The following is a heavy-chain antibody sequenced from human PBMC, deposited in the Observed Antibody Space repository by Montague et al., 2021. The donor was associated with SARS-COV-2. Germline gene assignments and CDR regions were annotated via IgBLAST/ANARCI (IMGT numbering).Heavy chain of an antibody. J-gene: IGHJ6*02. CDR1: GGAISSSSYH. D-gene: IGHD3-22*01. V-gene: IGHV4-39*07. CDR2: IYYSGST. CDR3: ARDTRITMLGVVNCYGMDV. Sequence: SETLSLTCTVSGGAISSSSYHWGWLRQPPGKGLEWIGSIYYSGSTYYTPSLKSRVTISVDTSKNQFSLKLSSVTAADTAVYYCARDTRITMLGVVNCYGMDVWGQGTTVTVSS.